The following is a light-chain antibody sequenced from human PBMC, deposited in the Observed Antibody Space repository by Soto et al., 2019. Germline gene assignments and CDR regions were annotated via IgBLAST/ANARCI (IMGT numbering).Light chain of an antibody. CDR2: GNN. CDR3: QSFDSSLSGV. CDR1: SSNIGADYD. Sequence: QSVLTQPPSVSGAPGQRVTISCTGSSSNIGADYDVHWYQQVPGTAPKLLIYGNNNRPSGVPDRFSGSKSGTSASLAITGLQAEDEAEYYCQSFDSSLSGVFGGGTKLTVL. J-gene: IGLJ3*02. V-gene: IGLV1-40*01.